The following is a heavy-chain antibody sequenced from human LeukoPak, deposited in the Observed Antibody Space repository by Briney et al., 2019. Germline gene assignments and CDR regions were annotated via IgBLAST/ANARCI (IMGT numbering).Heavy chain of an antibody. Sequence: GGSLRLSCAASGFIVSSSYMTWVRQAPGEGLEWVSVIYSGGSTYYADSVKGRFTISRDSSKNTLYLQMSSLRAEDTAVYYCARGRVGATTCFDYWGQGTLVTVSS. CDR2: IYSGGST. V-gene: IGHV3-66*02. CDR1: GFIVSSSY. D-gene: IGHD1-26*01. J-gene: IGHJ4*02. CDR3: ARGRVGATTCFDY.